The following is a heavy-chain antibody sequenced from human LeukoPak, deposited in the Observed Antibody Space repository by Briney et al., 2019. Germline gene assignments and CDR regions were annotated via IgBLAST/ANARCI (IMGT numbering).Heavy chain of an antibody. CDR1: GYSISSGYY. CDR2: IYHSGST. J-gene: IGHJ5*02. Sequence: PSETLSLTCAVSGYSISSGYYWGWIRQPPGKGLEWIGSIYHSGSTYYNPSLKSRVTISVDTSKNLFSLKLSSVTAADTAVYYCARQELQDLYNWFDPWGQGTLVTVSS. V-gene: IGHV4-38-2*01. CDR3: ARQELQDLYNWFDP. D-gene: IGHD3-10*01.